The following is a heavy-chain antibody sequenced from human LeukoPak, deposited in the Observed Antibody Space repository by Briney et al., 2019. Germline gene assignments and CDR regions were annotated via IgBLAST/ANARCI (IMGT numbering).Heavy chain of an antibody. V-gene: IGHV3-30*03. CDR3: ARDRRRYSSSGSHCSD. J-gene: IGHJ4*02. Sequence: GGSLRLSCAGSGFTFNNYGIHWVRQAPGKGLEWVAVISYDGSNRYYADSVKGRFTISRDNSKNTLYPQMNSLRAEDTAVYYCARDRRRYSSSGSHCSDWGQGTLVTVSS. CDR2: ISYDGSNR. D-gene: IGHD6-6*01. CDR1: GFTFNNYG.